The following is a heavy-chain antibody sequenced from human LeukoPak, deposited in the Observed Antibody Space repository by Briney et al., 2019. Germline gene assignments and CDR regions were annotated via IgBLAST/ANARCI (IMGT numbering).Heavy chain of an antibody. V-gene: IGHV4-4*07. CDR2: LYPSGTT. D-gene: IGHD4-17*01. Sequence: PSETLSLTCTVSGGSISSYYWSWIRQPAGKGLEWIGRLYPSGTTHYNPSLKSRITMSVDTSKNQFSLKVTSVTAADTAVYYCADDFGDWGQGTLVTVSS. CDR1: GGSISSYY. J-gene: IGHJ4*02. CDR3: ADDFGD.